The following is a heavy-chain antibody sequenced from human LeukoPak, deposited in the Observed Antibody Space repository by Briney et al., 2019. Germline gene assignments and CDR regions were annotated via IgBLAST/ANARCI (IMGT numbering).Heavy chain of an antibody. CDR2: MNPNSGNT. D-gene: IGHD3-22*01. J-gene: IGHJ1*01. Sequence: ASVKLSCTASGYTFTSYTINRGRHGPGQGREWMGGMNPNSGNTGYAQKFQGRVTMTRNTSRTTSSIELSMRRSEATAAYSCARGLRDSSGREYFQDWGQGTLVTASS. CDR1: GYTFTSYT. CDR3: ARGLRDSSGREYFQD. V-gene: IGHV1-8*01.